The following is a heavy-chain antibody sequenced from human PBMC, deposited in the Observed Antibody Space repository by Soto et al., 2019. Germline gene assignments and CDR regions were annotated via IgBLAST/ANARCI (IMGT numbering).Heavy chain of an antibody. Sequence: ASVKVSCKASGYTFASYYMHWVRQAPGQGLEWMGIINPSGGSTSYAQKFQGRVTMTRDTSTSTVYMELSSLRSEDTAVYYCARAYCSGGSCYFPGPAVWGQGTTVTVSS. J-gene: IGHJ6*02. V-gene: IGHV1-46*01. CDR3: ARAYCSGGSCYFPGPAV. D-gene: IGHD2-15*01. CDR2: INPSGGST. CDR1: GYTFASYY.